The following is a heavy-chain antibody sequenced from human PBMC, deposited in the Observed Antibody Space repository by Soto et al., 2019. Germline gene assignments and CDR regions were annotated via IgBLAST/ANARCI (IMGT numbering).Heavy chain of an antibody. D-gene: IGHD2-8*02. J-gene: IGHJ4*02. V-gene: IGHV3-30*03. CDR2: ISFDGDK. CDR3: ARDYARGWCQF. Sequence: SLRLSCTASGFDFSNSGIQWVRQTPGKGLEWVALISFDGDKYYVDSVKGRFTISRDNPTNTVYLQMNRLRPGDTGVYYCARDYARGWCQFWGQGTLVTVSS. CDR1: GFDFSNSG.